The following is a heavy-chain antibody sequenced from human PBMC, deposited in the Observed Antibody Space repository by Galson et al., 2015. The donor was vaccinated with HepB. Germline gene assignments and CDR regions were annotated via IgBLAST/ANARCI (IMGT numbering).Heavy chain of an antibody. CDR3: ARYSGSYYAFDI. J-gene: IGHJ3*02. CDR2: INTGSGNT. Sequence: SVKVSCKASGYTFTNYVMHWVRQAPGQRLEWMAWINTGSGNTKYSQNFQGRVTITRDTSASTAYMELSSLRSEDTAVYYCARYSGSYYAFDIWGQGTMVTVSS. V-gene: IGHV1-3*04. CDR1: GYTFTNYV. D-gene: IGHD1-26*01.